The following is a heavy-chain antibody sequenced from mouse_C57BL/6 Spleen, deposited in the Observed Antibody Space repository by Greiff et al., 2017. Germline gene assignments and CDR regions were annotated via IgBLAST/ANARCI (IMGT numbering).Heavy chain of an antibody. CDR1: GYTFTSYW. V-gene: IGHV1-61*01. CDR2: IYPSDSET. Sequence: QVQLQQPGAELVRPGSSVKLSCKASGYTFTSYWMDWVKQRPGQGLEWIGNIYPSDSETHYNQKFKDKATLTVAKSSSSAYMQLSSLTSEDSAVYYCARGYSNSWSAYWCQGTLVTVSA. J-gene: IGHJ3*01. CDR3: ARGYSNSWSAY. D-gene: IGHD2-5*01.